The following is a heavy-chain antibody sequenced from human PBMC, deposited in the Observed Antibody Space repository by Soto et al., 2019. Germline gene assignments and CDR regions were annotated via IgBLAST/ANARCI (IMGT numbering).Heavy chain of an antibody. CDR3: ARGGHDFAFDY. J-gene: IGHJ4*01. Sequence: PSETLSLTCTVSVGARYAYYWSWIRQPPGKGLEWIGDIYYSGRTNYNPSLKSRVTISVDTSKSQFSLNLRSVTAADTAVYYCARGGHDFAFDYWGHGGLVTVSS. CDR1: VGARYAYY. D-gene: IGHD5-12*01. V-gene: IGHV4-59*01. CDR2: IYYSGRT.